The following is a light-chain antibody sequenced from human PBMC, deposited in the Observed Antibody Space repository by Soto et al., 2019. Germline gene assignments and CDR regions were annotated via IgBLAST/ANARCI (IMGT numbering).Light chain of an antibody. V-gene: IGLV2-11*01. CDR1: SSDVGGKNY. J-gene: IGLJ2*01. CDR3: QSYNTSLSGVI. CDR2: DVS. Sequence: QSALTQPRSLSGSPGQSVTISCTGTSSDVGGKNYVSWYQHHPGKAPKLIIYDVSERPSGVPDRFSGSKSGNTASLTISGLQSKDEADYYCQSYNTSLSGVIFGAGTKLTVL.